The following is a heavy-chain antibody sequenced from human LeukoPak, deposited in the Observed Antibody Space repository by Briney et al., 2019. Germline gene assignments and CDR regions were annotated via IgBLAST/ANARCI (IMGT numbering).Heavy chain of an antibody. CDR2: IIPILGIA. CDR3: ARDPEAYCGGDCYGDY. CDR1: GGTFSSYA. J-gene: IGHJ4*02. D-gene: IGHD2-21*02. Sequence: SVKVSCKASGGTFSSYAISWVRQAPGQGLEWMGRIIPILGIANYAQKFQGRVTITADKSTSTAYMELSSLRSEDTAVYYCARDPEAYCGGDCYGDYWGQGTLVTVSS. V-gene: IGHV1-69*04.